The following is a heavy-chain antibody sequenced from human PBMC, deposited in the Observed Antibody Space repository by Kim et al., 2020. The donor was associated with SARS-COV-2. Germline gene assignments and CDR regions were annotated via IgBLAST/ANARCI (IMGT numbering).Heavy chain of an antibody. J-gene: IGHJ3*02. Sequence: GGSLRLSCAASGFTFSSYAMSWVRQAPGKGLEWVSAISGSGGSTYYADSVKGRFTISRDNSKNTLYLQMNSLRAEDTAVYYCAKDQRYDYFWGSYLYLVLGAFDIWGQGTMVTVSS. CDR3: AKDQRYDYFWGSYLYLVLGAFDI. CDR1: GFTFSSYA. V-gene: IGHV3-23*01. CDR2: ISGSGGST. D-gene: IGHD3-16*02.